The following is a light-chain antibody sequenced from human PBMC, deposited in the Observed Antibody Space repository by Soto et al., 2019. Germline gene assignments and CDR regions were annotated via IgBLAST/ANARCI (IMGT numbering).Light chain of an antibody. CDR2: DAS. Sequence: DIQMTQSPSTLSASVGDRVTITCRASQSIRSWLAWYQQKPGKAPNLLIYDASTLQSGVPSRFSGGGSGTEFTLTISSLQPDDFATYYCQQYKSFSTFGQGTKLEIK. CDR3: QQYKSFST. J-gene: IGKJ2*01. CDR1: QSIRSW. V-gene: IGKV1-5*01.